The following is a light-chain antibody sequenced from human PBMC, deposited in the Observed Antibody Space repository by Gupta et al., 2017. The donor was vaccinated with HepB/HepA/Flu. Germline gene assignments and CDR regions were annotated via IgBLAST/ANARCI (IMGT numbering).Light chain of an antibody. Sequence: QSALTQPASVSGSPGQSITISCTGKSSDVGGYNYVSWYQQHPGKAPKLMIYDVSNRPSGVPNRFSGSKSGNPAYLTISGLQAEDEADYYCSSYTSSSTLYVCGTGTKVT. CDR2: DVS. CDR3: SSYTSSSTLYV. CDR1: SSDVGGYNY. J-gene: IGLJ1*01. V-gene: IGLV2-14*01.